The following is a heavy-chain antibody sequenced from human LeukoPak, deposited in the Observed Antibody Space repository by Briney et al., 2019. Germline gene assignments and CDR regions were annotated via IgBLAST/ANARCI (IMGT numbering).Heavy chain of an antibody. CDR3: AKSSYRPNYYYYMDV. CDR2: ISGSGGST. J-gene: IGHJ6*03. CDR1: GFTFSSYA. D-gene: IGHD4-11*01. V-gene: IGHV3-23*01. Sequence: PGGSLRLSCAASGFTFSSYAMSWVRQAPGKGLEWVSAISGSGGSTYYADSVKGRFTISRDNSKNTLYLQMNSLRAEDTAVYYCAKSSYRPNYYYYMDVWGKGTTVTVSS.